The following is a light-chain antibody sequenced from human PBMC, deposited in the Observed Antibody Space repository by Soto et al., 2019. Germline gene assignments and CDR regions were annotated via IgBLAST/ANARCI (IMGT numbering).Light chain of an antibody. J-gene: IGLJ2*01. Sequence: QSVLTQPPSASGTPGQRVTISCSGSSSNIGSNIVNWYQQLPGTAPKLLIYGNDQRPSGVPDRFSGSKSGTSASLAISGLQSEDEADYYCAALDDSLNGVLFGGGTKLTVL. CDR3: AALDDSLNGVL. CDR1: SSNIGSNI. V-gene: IGLV1-44*01. CDR2: GND.